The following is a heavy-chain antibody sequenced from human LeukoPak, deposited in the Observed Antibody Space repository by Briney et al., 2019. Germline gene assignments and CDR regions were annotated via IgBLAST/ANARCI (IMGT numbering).Heavy chain of an antibody. V-gene: IGHV4-38-2*02. Sequence: SETLSLTCTVSGYSMTSGFHWGWIRQPPGKGLEWIGSIYHSGSTYYNPSLKSRVTISVDTSKNQFSLKLSSVTAADTAVYYCARERSQDGYYGNWFDPWGQGTLVTVSS. J-gene: IGHJ5*02. CDR3: ARERSQDGYYGNWFDP. CDR1: GYSMTSGFH. CDR2: IYHSGST. D-gene: IGHD5-24*01.